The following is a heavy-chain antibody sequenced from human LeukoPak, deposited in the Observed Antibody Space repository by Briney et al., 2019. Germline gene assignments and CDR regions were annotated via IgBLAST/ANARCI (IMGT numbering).Heavy chain of an antibody. D-gene: IGHD3-10*01. Sequence: GGSLRLSCAASGFTFRSYAMSWVRQAPGKGLEWVSGTSGSGRRTNYAAPVKGRFIISRDNSKNMLYLQMNSLRAEDTAVYYCVKLGFGELFDLTWFDPWGQGTLVTVSS. CDR3: VKLGFGELFDLTWFDP. CDR1: GFTFRSYA. J-gene: IGHJ5*02. V-gene: IGHV3-23*01. CDR2: TSGSGRRT.